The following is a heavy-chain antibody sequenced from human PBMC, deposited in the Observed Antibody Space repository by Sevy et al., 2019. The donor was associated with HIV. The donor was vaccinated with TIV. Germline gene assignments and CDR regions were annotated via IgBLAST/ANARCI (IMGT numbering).Heavy chain of an antibody. CDR1: GFTFSSYE. CDR2: ITNSGSSI. D-gene: IGHD2-2*02. CDR3: ARDRCSSTSCYRDYYYGMDV. J-gene: IGHJ6*02. Sequence: GGSLRLSCTASGFTFSSYEMNWVRQAPGKGLEWVSYITNSGSSIYYSDSVRGRFTVSRDNAKNSLYLQMNSLRAEDTAVYYCARDRCSSTSCYRDYYYGMDVWGQGTTVTVSS. V-gene: IGHV3-48*03.